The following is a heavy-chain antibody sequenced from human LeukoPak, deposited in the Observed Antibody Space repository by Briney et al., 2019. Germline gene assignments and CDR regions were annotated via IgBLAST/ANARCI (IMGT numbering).Heavy chain of an antibody. CDR1: GYTFTSYC. V-gene: IGHV1-46*04. CDR3: ARSSPRSVFGVVIYYYYGMDG. CDR2: IDTSDGST. Sequence: ASEKVSCKSSGYTFTSYCMYWDRHAHGQGIEWMGIIDTSDGSTSYAQKLQGRVTMSRDTSTSTVYMELSSLRSEDTAVYYCARSSPRSVFGVVIYYYYGMDGWGQGTTVTVSS. J-gene: IGHJ6*02. D-gene: IGHD3-3*01.